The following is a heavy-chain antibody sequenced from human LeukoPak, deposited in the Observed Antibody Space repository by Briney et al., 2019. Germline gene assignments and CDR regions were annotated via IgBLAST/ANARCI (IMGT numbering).Heavy chain of an antibody. CDR2: IYYSGST. CDR1: GGSISSYY. CDR3: ARVPRHYDSSVHAFDI. V-gene: IGHV4-59*01. J-gene: IGHJ3*02. D-gene: IGHD3-22*01. Sequence: SETLSLTCTVSGGSISSYYWSWIRQPPGKGLEWIGYIYYSGSTNYNPSLKSRVTISVDTSKNQFSLKLSSVTAADTAVYYCARVPRHYDSSVHAFDIWGQGTMVTVSS.